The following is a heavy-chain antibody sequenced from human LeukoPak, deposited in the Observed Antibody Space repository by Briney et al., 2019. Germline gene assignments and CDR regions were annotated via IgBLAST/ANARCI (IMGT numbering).Heavy chain of an antibody. Sequence: PGGSLRLSCEASAFTFSSYWMSWVRQAPGKGVEWVANMKEDGGEINYVDSVKGRFTISRDNAKNSLFLQMNSLRVEDTAVYYCARDRGYSTFDYWGQGTLVTVSS. CDR3: ARDRGYSTFDY. V-gene: IGHV3-7*01. J-gene: IGHJ4*02. CDR1: AFTFSSYW. CDR2: MKEDGGEI. D-gene: IGHD4-23*01.